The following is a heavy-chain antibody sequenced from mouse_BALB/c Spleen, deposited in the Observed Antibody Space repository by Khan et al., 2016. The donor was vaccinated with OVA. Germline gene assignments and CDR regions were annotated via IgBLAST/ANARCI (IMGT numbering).Heavy chain of an antibody. CDR1: GFNIKDTY. J-gene: IGHJ2*01. CDR3: ARGPRGY. V-gene: IGHV14-3*02. Sequence: VQLQQPGAELVKPGASVKLSCTASGFNIKDTYMHWVKQRPEQGLEWIGRIDPENGNTEFDPKFQGKATITADTSSNTAYLKLRRLTSDDTAVYYCARGPRGYWGQGTTLTVSS. CDR2: IDPENGNT.